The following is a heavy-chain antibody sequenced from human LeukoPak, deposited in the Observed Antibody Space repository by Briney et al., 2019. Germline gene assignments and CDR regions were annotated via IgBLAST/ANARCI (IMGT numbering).Heavy chain of an antibody. V-gene: IGHV3-23*01. D-gene: IGHD2-2*01. CDR3: AKAQYCSSTSCPKPFDY. Sequence: GGSLRLSCAASGFIFSSYAMSWVRQAPGKGLEWVSAISGSGGSTYYADSVKGRFTISRDNSKNTLYLQMSSLRAEDTAVYYCAKAQYCSSTSCPKPFDYWGQGTLVTVSS. J-gene: IGHJ4*02. CDR1: GFIFSSYA. CDR2: ISGSGGST.